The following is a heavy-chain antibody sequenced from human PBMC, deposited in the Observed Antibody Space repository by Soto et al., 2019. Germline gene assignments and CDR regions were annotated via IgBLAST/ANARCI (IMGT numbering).Heavy chain of an antibody. Sequence: QVQLVESGGTVVQPGMSLRLSCVASGFSFSDRSMHWVRQTADKGLDWVAAISNDGGDKRYADSVQGRFTISRDNSKNTLALQMISLRLEDTAMYYCVMGSPSIAGTVDTWGQGTLVTVSS. CDR2: ISNDGGDK. CDR1: GFSFSDRS. V-gene: IGHV3-30*01. D-gene: IGHD1-7*01. CDR3: VMGSPSIAGTVDT. J-gene: IGHJ5*02.